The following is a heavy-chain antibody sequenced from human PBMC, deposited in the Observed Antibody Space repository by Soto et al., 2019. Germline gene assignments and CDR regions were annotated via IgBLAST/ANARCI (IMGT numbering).Heavy chain of an antibody. CDR2: ISYDGSNK. Sequence: LRLSCAASGFTFSSYGMHWVRQAPGKGLEWVAVISYDGSNKYYADSVKGRFTISRDNSKNTLYLQMNSLRAEDKAVYYCAKDGVYDSIGRCDYGGQGIRVTVFS. CDR3: AKDGVYDSIGRCDY. V-gene: IGHV3-30*18. J-gene: IGHJ4*02. CDR1: GFTFSSYG. D-gene: IGHD3-22*01.